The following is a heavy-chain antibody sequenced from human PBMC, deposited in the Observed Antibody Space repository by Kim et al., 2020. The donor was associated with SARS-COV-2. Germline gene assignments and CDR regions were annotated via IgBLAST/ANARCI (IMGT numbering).Heavy chain of an antibody. Sequence: ASVKVSCKASGYMFSLYAITWVRQAPGQGLEWLGWINTNTGNPDYAQGFTGRFVFSLDTSVSTAYLQISGLKAEDTAVYYCARHAQTPGMDVWGQGTTVTVSS. D-gene: IGHD2-2*01. CDR3: ARHAQTPGMDV. CDR2: INTNTGNP. J-gene: IGHJ6*02. CDR1: GYMFSLYA. V-gene: IGHV7-4-1*02.